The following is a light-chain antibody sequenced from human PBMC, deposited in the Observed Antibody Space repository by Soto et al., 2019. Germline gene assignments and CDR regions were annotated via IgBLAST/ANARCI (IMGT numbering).Light chain of an antibody. Sequence: QPVLTQSPSASASLGASVKLTCTLSSGHSSYAIAWHQQQPEKGPRYLMKLNSDGSHSKGDGIPDHFSGSSSGAERYLTISSRQSEDEADFYCQTWGTGIQVFGGGTKLTVL. V-gene: IGLV4-69*01. J-gene: IGLJ2*01. CDR3: QTWGTGIQV. CDR2: LNSDGSH. CDR1: SGHSSYA.